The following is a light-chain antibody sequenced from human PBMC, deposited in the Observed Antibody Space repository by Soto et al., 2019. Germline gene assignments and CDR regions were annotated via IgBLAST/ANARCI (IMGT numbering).Light chain of an antibody. CDR3: SSHTSSNTRI. Sequence: QCVLTQPASVSGSPVGSICISCTGTSSDIGAYDYVSWYQQHPDKAPKLMIYEVSNRPSGVSNRFSGSKSVNTATLTISGLQAEDEADYYCSSHTSSNTRIFGTGTKVPVL. CDR1: SSDIGAYDY. J-gene: IGLJ1*01. CDR2: EVS. V-gene: IGLV2-14*03.